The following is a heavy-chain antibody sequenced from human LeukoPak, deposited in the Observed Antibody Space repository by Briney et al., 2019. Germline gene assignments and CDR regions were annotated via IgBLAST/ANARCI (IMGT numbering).Heavy chain of an antibody. CDR1: GGSVSSTNW. CDR3: AREGGFYRPLDY. D-gene: IGHD6-25*01. Sequence: PSETLSLTCGVSGGSVSSTNWWTWIRQPPGKGLEWVGEVHLDGRTNFNPSLKSRLTMSVDLSENHVSLKLTSVTAADTAVYYCAREGGFYRPLDYSGQGTLVTVSS. CDR2: VHLDGRT. V-gene: IGHV4-4*02. J-gene: IGHJ4*02.